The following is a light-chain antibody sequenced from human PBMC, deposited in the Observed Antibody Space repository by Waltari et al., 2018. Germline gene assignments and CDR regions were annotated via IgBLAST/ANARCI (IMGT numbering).Light chain of an antibody. J-gene: IGLJ3*02. Sequence: QTVVTQEPSLSVSPGGIVTLTCTLSSGSLSTTSYATWYQQTPGQAPRTLVYKGNSRSSGVPDRFSGSILGNKAALTITGAEADDECDYYCSLYMGSGIWVFGGGTKLTVL. CDR3: SLYMGSGIWV. CDR1: SGSLSTTSY. CDR2: KGN. V-gene: IGLV8-61*01.